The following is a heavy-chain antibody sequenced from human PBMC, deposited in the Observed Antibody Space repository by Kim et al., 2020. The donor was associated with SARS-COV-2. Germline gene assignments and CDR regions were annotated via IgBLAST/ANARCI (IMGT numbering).Heavy chain of an antibody. CDR1: GFTFSSYA. J-gene: IGHJ4*02. V-gene: IGHV3-30*04. Sequence: GGSLRLSCAASGFTFSSYAMHWVRQAPGKGLEWVAVISYDGSNKYYADSVKGRFTISRDNSKNRLYLQMNSLRAEDTAVYFCARDMGQWLVVSPGFDYWGQGTLVTVSS. D-gene: IGHD6-19*01. CDR3: ARDMGQWLVVSPGFDY. CDR2: ISYDGSNK.